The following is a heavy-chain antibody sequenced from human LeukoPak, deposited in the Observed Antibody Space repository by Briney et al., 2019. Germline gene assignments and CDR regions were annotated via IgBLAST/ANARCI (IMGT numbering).Heavy chain of an antibody. J-gene: IGHJ3*02. CDR3: ARLPMVRGVISTSNRAFDI. V-gene: IGHV4-34*01. CDR2: INHSGST. Sequence: SETLSLTCAVYGGSFSGYYWNWIRQPPGKGLEWIGEINHSGSTNYNPSLKSRVTISVDTSKNQFSLKLSSVTAADTAVYYCARLPMVRGVISTSNRAFDIWGQGTMVTVSS. D-gene: IGHD3-10*01. CDR1: GGSFSGYY.